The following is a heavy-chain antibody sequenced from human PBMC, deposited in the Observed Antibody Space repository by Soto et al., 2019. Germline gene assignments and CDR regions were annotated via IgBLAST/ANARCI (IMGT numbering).Heavy chain of an antibody. CDR1: GGSISSYY. V-gene: IGHV4-59*01. Sequence: QVQLQESGPGLVKPSETLSLMCTVSGGSISSYYWSWIRQPPGKGLEWIGYIYYSGSTNYNPSLKRRVNIAINTSKNHFALKLSSVTAADTAVYYCARQRRDGYKHYFDYWGQGTLVTVSS. J-gene: IGHJ4*02. D-gene: IGHD5-12*01. CDR3: ARQRRDGYKHYFDY. CDR2: IYYSGST.